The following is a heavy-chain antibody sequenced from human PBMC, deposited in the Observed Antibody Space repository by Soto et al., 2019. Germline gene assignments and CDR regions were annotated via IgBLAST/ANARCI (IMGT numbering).Heavy chain of an antibody. J-gene: IGHJ4*02. D-gene: IGHD5-12*01. Sequence: QVQLQESGPGLVKPSETLSLTCTVSDGSISSYYWSWIRQPPGKGLEWIGYIYYSGSTNYNPSLXRXAXLXXDTSKNQFSLKLSSVTAADTAVYYCAIAYGGYADYWGQGALVTVSS. V-gene: IGHV4-59*01. CDR3: AIAYGGYADY. CDR1: DGSISSYY. CDR2: IYYSGST.